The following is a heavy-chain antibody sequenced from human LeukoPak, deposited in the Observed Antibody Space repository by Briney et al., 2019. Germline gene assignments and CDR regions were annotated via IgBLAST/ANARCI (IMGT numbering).Heavy chain of an antibody. V-gene: IGHV3-64*04. Sequence: ALILYCSCTEFNFISYAMHGVRQAPGKGLEYVSSINSNVCSPYYVDPVKGSFTSCRDNAKSLPYLQMTNLIAHGTAVHYCARDGPYDCSGYFDFWGQGALVTVSS. D-gene: IGHD3-22*01. CDR3: ARDGPYDCSGYFDF. CDR1: EFNFISYA. J-gene: IGHJ4*02. CDR2: INSNVCSP.